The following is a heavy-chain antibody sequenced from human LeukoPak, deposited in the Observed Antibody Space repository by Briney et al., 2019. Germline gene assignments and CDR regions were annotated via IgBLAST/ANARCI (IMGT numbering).Heavy chain of an antibody. CDR1: GYTFTNYW. CDR3: ARTTVTTGAYFQH. V-gene: IGHV5-51*01. CDR2: IYPGDSDT. J-gene: IGHJ1*01. D-gene: IGHD4-17*01. Sequence: GESLKISCKGSGYTFTNYWIGWVRQMPGKGLEWMGIIYPGDSDTRYSTSFQGQVTISADKSISIAYLQWSSLKASDTAMYYCARTTVTTGAYFQHWGQGTLVTVSS.